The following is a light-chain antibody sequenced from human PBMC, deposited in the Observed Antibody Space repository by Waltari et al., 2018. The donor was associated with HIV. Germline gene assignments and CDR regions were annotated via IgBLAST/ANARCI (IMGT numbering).Light chain of an antibody. J-gene: IGKJ4*01. Sequence: IQMAQSPSSLSASIGERVIITCRASQAIRGDLGWYQQKAGEAPKRLIYSASSVQNGVPSRFSGSGTGTNFTLTINSLQSEDCATYYCLQHHSYPLTFGGGSKVEV. V-gene: IGKV1-6*02. CDR3: LQHHSYPLT. CDR1: QAIRGD. CDR2: SAS.